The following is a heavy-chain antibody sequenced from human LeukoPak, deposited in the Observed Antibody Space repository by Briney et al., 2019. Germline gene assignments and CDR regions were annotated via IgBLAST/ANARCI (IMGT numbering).Heavy chain of an antibody. Sequence: GGSLRLSCEASGFIFSSYVMGWVRQAPGKGLEWVANINQDGSEKYYVDSVEGRFTISRDNAKNSLYLQMNSLRAEDTAVYYCARDIVVVTAIIDYWGQGTLVTVSS. V-gene: IGHV3-7*01. D-gene: IGHD2-21*02. J-gene: IGHJ4*02. CDR1: GFIFSSYV. CDR3: ARDIVVVTAIIDY. CDR2: INQDGSEK.